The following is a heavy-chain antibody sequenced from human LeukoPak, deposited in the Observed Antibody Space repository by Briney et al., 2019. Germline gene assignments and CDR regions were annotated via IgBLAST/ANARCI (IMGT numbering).Heavy chain of an antibody. CDR3: ARGYSSGWYYYYYMDV. CDR1: GYTFTSYD. J-gene: IGHJ6*03. Sequence: GASVKVSCKASGYTFTSYDINWMRQATGQGLEWMGWMNPNSGNTGYAQKFQGRVTMTRNTSISTAYMELSSLRSEDTAVYYCARGYSSGWYYYYYMDVWGKGTTVTISS. D-gene: IGHD6-19*01. CDR2: MNPNSGNT. V-gene: IGHV1-8*01.